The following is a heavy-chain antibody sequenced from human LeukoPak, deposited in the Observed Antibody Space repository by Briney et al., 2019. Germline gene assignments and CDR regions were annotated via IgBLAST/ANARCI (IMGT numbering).Heavy chain of an antibody. CDR2: ISWNSGSI. Sequence: GRSLRLSCAASGFTFDDYAMHWVRQAPGKGLEWVSGISWNSGSIGYADSVKGRFTISRDNAKNSLYLQMNSLRAEDTALYYCAKESVIAAAGRYSDYWGQGTLVTVSS. V-gene: IGHV3-9*01. J-gene: IGHJ4*02. CDR1: GFTFDDYA. D-gene: IGHD6-13*01. CDR3: AKESVIAAAGRYSDY.